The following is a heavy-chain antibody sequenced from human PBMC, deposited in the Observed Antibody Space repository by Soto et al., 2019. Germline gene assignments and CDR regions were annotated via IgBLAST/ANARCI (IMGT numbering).Heavy chain of an antibody. Sequence: KTSETLSLTCAVYGGSFSGYYWSWIRQPPGKGLEWIGEINHSGSTNYNPSLKSRVTISVDTSKNQFSLKLSSVTAADTAVYYCARVEQWLVLFDYWGQGTLVTVS. V-gene: IGHV4-34*01. J-gene: IGHJ4*02. D-gene: IGHD6-19*01. CDR2: INHSGST. CDR3: ARVEQWLVLFDY. CDR1: GGSFSGYY.